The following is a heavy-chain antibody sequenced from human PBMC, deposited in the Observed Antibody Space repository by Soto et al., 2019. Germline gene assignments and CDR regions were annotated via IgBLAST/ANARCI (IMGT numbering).Heavy chain of an antibody. D-gene: IGHD2-2*01. V-gene: IGHV2-5*02. Sequence: QITLKESGPTLVKPTQTLTLTCTFSGFSLSTSGVGVGWIRQPPGKALEWLALIYWVDDKRYSPSLKSRLTITKDTSKNQVVLTMTNMDPVDTATYYCAHRRGVVPAALGSRWFDPWGQGTLVTVSS. CDR1: GFSLSTSGVG. CDR3: AHRRGVVPAALGSRWFDP. CDR2: IYWVDDK. J-gene: IGHJ5*02.